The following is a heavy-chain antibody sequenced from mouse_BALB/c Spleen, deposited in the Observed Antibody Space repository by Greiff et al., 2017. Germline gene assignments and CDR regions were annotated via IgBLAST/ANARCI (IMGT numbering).Heavy chain of an antibody. D-gene: IGHD4-1*01. V-gene: IGHV1S56*01. CDR2: IYPGNVNT. Sequence: VKLQESGPELVKPGASVRISCKASGYTFTSYYIHWVKQRPGQGLEWIGWIYPGNVNTKYNEKFKGKATLTADKSSSTAYMQLSSLTSEDSAVYFCARWEGFAYWGQGTLVTVSA. CDR3: ARWEGFAY. CDR1: GYTFTSYY. J-gene: IGHJ3*01.